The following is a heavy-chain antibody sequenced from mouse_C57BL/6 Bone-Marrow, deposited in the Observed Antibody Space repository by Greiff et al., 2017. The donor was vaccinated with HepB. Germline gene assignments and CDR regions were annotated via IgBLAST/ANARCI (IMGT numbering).Heavy chain of an antibody. CDR3: ARWIYYYGSSYDWYFDV. CDR2: IDPSDSYT. J-gene: IGHJ1*03. Sequence: QVQLQQPGAELVRPGTSVKLSFKASGYTFTSYWMHWVKQRPGQGLEWIGVIDPSDSYTNYNQKFKGKATLTVDTSSSTAYMQLSSLTSEDSAVYYCARWIYYYGSSYDWYFDVWGTGTTVTVSS. CDR1: GYTFTSYW. V-gene: IGHV1-59*01. D-gene: IGHD1-1*01.